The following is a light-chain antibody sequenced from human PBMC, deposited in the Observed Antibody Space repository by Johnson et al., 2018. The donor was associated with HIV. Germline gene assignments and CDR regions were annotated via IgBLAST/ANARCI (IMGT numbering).Light chain of an antibody. CDR1: SSNIGNNY. J-gene: IGLJ1*01. CDR3: GTWDSSLSAV. CDR2: ENN. V-gene: IGLV1-51*02. Sequence: LTQPPSVSAAPGQKVTISCSGSSSNIGNNYVSWYQQLPGTAPKLLIYENNKRPSGIPDRFSGSKSGTSATLGITGLQTGDEAEYYCGTWDSSLSAVFGTGTKVTVL.